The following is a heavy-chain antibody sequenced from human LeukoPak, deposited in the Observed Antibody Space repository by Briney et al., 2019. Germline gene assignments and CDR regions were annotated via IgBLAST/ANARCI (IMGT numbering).Heavy chain of an antibody. CDR3: AKDWQWELLTGAFNV. CDR2: IGPEGINK. V-gene: IGHV3-30*09. D-gene: IGHD1-26*01. Sequence: HSGGSLRLSCIGSEVTSNKYAMHWLRQAPGKGLEWVAVIGPEGINKKYADSVKGRFAISRDNSKNTLYLQMNSLRAEDTAVYYCAKDWQWELLTGAFNVWGQGTMVTVS. J-gene: IGHJ3*01. CDR1: EVTSNKYA.